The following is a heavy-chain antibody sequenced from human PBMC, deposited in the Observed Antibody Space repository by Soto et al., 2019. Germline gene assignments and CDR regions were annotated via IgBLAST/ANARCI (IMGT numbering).Heavy chain of an antibody. CDR1: GGSISSSSYY. CDR2: IYYSGST. J-gene: IGHJ6*02. Sequence: SETLSLTCTVSGGSISSSSYYWGWIRQPPGKGLEWIGSIYYSGSTYYNPSLKSRVTISVDTSKNQFSLELSSVTAADTAVYYCGGYDPYYYGMDVWGQGTTVTVSS. D-gene: IGHD5-12*01. V-gene: IGHV4-39*01. CDR3: GGYDPYYYGMDV.